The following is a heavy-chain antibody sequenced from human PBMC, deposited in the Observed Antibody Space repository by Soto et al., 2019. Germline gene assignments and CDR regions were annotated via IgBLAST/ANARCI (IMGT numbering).Heavy chain of an antibody. V-gene: IGHV4-34*01. CDR3: TRGPTWYYYGSGENLDMDD. J-gene: IGHJ6*03. CDR1: ARSFSGYY. CDR2: ITHSGST. Sequence: SETLSLTCAVYARSFSGYYWSWIPQPPETGLAWSGKITHSGSTNYHPSLRSRVTISVDTSKIQFSLSLSNLSDADKGWSYSTRGPTWYYYGSGENLDMDDWGNGTTVTVAS. D-gene: IGHD3-10*01.